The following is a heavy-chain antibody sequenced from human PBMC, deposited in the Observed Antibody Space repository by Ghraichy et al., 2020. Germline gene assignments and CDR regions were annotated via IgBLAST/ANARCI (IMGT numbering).Heavy chain of an antibody. D-gene: IGHD2-15*01. CDR3: ARELCSGGSCYSPFNGMDV. Sequence: GGSLRLSCAASGFTFSSYGMHWVRQAPGKGLEWVAVIWYDGSNKYYADSVKGRFTISRDNSKNTLYLQMNSLRAEDTAVYYCARELCSGGSCYSPFNGMDVCGQGTTVTVSS. CDR2: IWYDGSNK. CDR1: GFTFSSYG. J-gene: IGHJ6*02. V-gene: IGHV3-33*01.